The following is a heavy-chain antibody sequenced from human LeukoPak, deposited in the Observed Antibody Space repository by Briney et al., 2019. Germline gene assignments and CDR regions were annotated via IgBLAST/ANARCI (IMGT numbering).Heavy chain of an antibody. D-gene: IGHD1-26*01. CDR1: GFTFSNAW. CDR3: ARMSIVGATAFDI. CDR2: IKSKTDGGTT. V-gene: IGHV3-15*01. J-gene: IGHJ3*02. Sequence: GGSLRLSCAASGFTFSNAWTRWVRQAPGKGLEWVGRIKSKTDGGTTDYAAPVKGRFTISRDDSKNTLYLQMNSLKTEDTAVYYCARMSIVGATAFDIWGQGTMVTVSS.